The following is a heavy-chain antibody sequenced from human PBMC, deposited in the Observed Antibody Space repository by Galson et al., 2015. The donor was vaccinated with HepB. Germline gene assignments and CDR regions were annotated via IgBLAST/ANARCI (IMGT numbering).Heavy chain of an antibody. J-gene: IGHJ4*02. CDR3: ARAREGRGYFDY. CDR1: GDSISNDRW. D-gene: IGHD5-24*01. V-gene: IGHV4-4*02. CDR2: AYHSGGT. Sequence: LSLTCTVSGDSISNDRWWSWVRQPPGEGLEWIGEAYHSGGTNYRPSLKSRVTISVDKSKNQFSLKLTSVTAADTAVYYCARAREGRGYFDYWGQGTLVTVSS.